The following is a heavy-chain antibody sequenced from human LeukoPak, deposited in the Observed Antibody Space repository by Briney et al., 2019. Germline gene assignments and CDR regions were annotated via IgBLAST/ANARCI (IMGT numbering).Heavy chain of an antibody. CDR1: GFTFSSYW. D-gene: IGHD2-21*02. J-gene: IGHJ3*02. V-gene: IGHV3-74*01. Sequence: GGSLRLSCAASGFTFSSYWMHWVRQAPGKGLVWVSRINSDGSSTSYADSVKGRFTISRDNAKNTLYLQMNSLRAEDTAVYYCARHGGYCRGDCHDAFDIWGQGTMVTVSS. CDR3: ARHGGYCRGDCHDAFDI. CDR2: INSDGSST.